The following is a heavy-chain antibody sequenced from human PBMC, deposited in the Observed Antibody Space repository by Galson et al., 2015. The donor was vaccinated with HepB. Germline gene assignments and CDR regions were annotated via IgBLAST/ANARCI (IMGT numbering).Heavy chain of an antibody. CDR1: GFTFSSYA. CDR2: ISGSGGST. V-gene: IGHV3-23*01. CDR3: AKDPDDFWSGYRAFDI. D-gene: IGHD3-3*01. Sequence: SLRLSCAASGFTFSSYAMSWVRQAPGKGLEWVLAISGSGGSTYYADSVKGRFTISRDNSKNTLYLQMNSLRAEDTAVYYCAKDPDDFWSGYRAFDIWGQGTMVTVSS. J-gene: IGHJ3*02.